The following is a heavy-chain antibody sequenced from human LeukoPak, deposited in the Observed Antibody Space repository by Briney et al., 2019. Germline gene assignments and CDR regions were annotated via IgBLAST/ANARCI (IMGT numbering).Heavy chain of an antibody. J-gene: IGHJ4*02. V-gene: IGHV1-8*01. CDR3: ARTYKYSSSWYDGY. CDR2: MNPNSGNT. D-gene: IGHD6-13*01. Sequence: GASVKVSCKASGYTFTSYDINWVRQATGQGLEWMGWMNPNSGNTGYAQKFQGRVTMTRNTSISTAYMELSSLRSEDTAAYYCARTYKYSSSWYDGYWGQGTLVTVSS. CDR1: GYTFTSYD.